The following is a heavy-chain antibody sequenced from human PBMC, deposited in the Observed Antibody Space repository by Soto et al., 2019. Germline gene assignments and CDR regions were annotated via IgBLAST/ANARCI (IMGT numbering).Heavy chain of an antibody. J-gene: IGHJ4*02. V-gene: IGHV1-18*04. CDR3: ARGASKDYYLDY. CDR2: INAYTGDT. CDR1: GYTFTSYG. Sequence: QVQLEQSGAEVKKPGASVRVSCKACGYTFTSYGFTWVRQAPGQGLEWMGWINAYTGDTNYGQEFQGRVTMTTDTSTSTAYMDLRSLRSDDTAVYYCARGASKDYYLDYWGQGTLVTVSS.